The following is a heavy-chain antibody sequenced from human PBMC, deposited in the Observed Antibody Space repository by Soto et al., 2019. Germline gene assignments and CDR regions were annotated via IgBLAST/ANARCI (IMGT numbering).Heavy chain of an antibody. CDR2: VYYSGST. CDR3: ARGGDFGGSDY. Sequence: SETLSLTCTVSGGSVNSGSYFWSWIRQPPGKGLEWIGYVYYSGSTNYNPSLKSRVTISVDTSKNQFSLKLNSVTAADTAVHYCARGGDFGGSDYWGQGTLVTVSS. D-gene: IGHD2-15*01. V-gene: IGHV4-61*01. CDR1: GGSVNSGSYF. J-gene: IGHJ4*02.